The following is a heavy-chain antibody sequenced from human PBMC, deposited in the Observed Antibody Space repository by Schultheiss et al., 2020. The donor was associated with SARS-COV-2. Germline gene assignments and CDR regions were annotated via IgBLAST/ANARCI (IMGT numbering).Heavy chain of an antibody. D-gene: IGHD3-10*01. J-gene: IGHJ5*02. V-gene: IGHV1-2*02. CDR2: INPNSGGT. Sequence: ASVKVSCKASGYTFTSYAISWVRQAPGQGLEWMGWINPNSGGTNYAQKFQGRVTMTRDTSISTAYMELSRLRSEDTAVYYCSYGSGRNWFDPWGQGTLVTVSS. CDR1: GYTFTSYA. CDR3: SYGSGRNWFDP.